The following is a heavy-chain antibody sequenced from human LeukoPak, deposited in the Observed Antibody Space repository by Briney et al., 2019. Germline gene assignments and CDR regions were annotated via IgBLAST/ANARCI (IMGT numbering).Heavy chain of an antibody. CDR3: ARQGWLRLPFDY. V-gene: IGHV4-39*01. D-gene: IGHD5-12*01. Sequence: PSETLSLTCTVSGGSISSSSYYWGWIRQPPGKGLEWIGSIYYSGSTNYNPSLKSRVTISVDTSKNQFSLKLSSVTAADTAVYYCARQGWLRLPFDYWGQGTLVTVSS. J-gene: IGHJ4*02. CDR2: IYYSGST. CDR1: GGSISSSSYY.